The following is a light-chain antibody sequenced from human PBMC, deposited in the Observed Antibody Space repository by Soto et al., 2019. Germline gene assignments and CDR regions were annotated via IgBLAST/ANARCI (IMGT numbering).Light chain of an antibody. CDR1: QSVSSN. CDR3: QQYDSSPRT. CDR2: GAS. V-gene: IGKV3-20*01. Sequence: EIVMTQSPATLSVSPGERATLSCRASQSVSSNLAWYQQKTGQAPSLLISGASSRAADIPDRFSGSGSGTDFTLTINRLEPEDFPVYYCQQYDSSPRTFGQGTK. J-gene: IGKJ1*01.